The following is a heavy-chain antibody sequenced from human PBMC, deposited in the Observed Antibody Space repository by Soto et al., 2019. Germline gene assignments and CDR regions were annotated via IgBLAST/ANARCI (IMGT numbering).Heavy chain of an antibody. Sequence: SETLSLTCTVSGGSISSGDYYWSWIRQPPGKGLEWIGYIYYSGSTYYNPSLKSRVTISVDTSKNQFSLRLSSVTAADTAVYYCARDGSGMGRSSSWFLDYYYGMDVWGQGTTVTVSS. CDR1: GGSISSGDYY. CDR3: ARDGSGMGRSSSWFLDYYYGMDV. J-gene: IGHJ6*02. V-gene: IGHV4-30-4*02. CDR2: IYYSGST. D-gene: IGHD6-13*01.